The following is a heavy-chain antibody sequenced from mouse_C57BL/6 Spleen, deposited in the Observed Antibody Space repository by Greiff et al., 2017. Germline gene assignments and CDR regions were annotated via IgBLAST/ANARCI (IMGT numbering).Heavy chain of an antibody. CDR1: GYTFTDYY. J-gene: IGHJ3*01. D-gene: IGHD4-1*02. CDR3: ARAPQLGRGWFAY. V-gene: IGHV1-19*01. CDR2: INPYNGGT. Sequence: VQLKESGPVLVKPGASVKMSCKASGYTFTDYYMNWVKQSHGKSLEWIGVINPYNGGTSYNQKFKGKATLTVDKSSSTAYMELNSLTSEDSAVYYWARAPQLGRGWFAYWGQGTLGTVSA.